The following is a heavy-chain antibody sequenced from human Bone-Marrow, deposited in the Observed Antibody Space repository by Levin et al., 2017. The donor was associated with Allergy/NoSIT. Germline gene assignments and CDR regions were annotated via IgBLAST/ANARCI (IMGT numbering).Heavy chain of an antibody. V-gene: IGHV3-23*01. CDR2: ISGASAGT. Sequence: GGSLRLSCAASGFTFSTYAMSWVRQVPGKGLEWVSSISGASAGTYYADSVKGRFTISRDNSKTTLDLQMNGLRAEDTAVYYCAKLRGTTWVTRDVFDIWGQGTMVTVSS. CDR1: GFTFSTYA. D-gene: IGHD2-21*02. J-gene: IGHJ3*02. CDR3: AKLRGTTWVTRDVFDI.